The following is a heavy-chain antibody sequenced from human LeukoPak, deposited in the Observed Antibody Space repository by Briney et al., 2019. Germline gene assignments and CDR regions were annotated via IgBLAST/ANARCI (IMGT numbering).Heavy chain of an antibody. J-gene: IGHJ4*02. CDR1: GFTFSGSA. CDR2: IRSKANSYAT. V-gene: IGHV3-73*01. D-gene: IGHD4-17*01. CDR3: AKPRTPMTSFFDY. Sequence: GGSLRLSCAASGFTFSGSAMHWVRQASGKGLEWVGRIRSKANSYATAYAASVKGRFTISRDDSKNTAYLQMNSLRPEDTAVYYCAKPRTPMTSFFDYWGQGTLVTVSS.